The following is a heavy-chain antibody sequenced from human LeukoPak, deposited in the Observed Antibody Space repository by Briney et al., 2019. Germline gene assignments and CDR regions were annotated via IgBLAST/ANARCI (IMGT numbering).Heavy chain of an antibody. D-gene: IGHD2-15*01. CDR1: GFSYRGYG. J-gene: IGHJ4*02. V-gene: IGHV3-23*01. Sequence: GGTLRLSCAASGFSYRGYGMSWVRQAPGKGLEWVSTISGSGTNTYYADSVKGRFTISRDNSKNTLYLQMNSLRAEDTAVYYSAKGSVVVIATNYFDYWGQGTLVTVSS. CDR2: ISGSGTNT. CDR3: AKGSVVVIATNYFDY.